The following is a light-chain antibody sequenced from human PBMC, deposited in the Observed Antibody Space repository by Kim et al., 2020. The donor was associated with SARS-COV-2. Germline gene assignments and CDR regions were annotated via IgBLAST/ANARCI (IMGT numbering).Light chain of an antibody. J-gene: IGKJ4*01. CDR2: GAT. CDR1: QSVSNSY. V-gene: IGKV3-20*01. Sequence: EIVLTQSPGTLSLSPGERATLSCRASQSVSNSYLAWYQQKPGQAPRLLIYGATSSATGTPDRFSGSGSGTDFTLTISRLETEDSAVYYCQQYDSSRLTFGGGTKVEIK. CDR3: QQYDSSRLT.